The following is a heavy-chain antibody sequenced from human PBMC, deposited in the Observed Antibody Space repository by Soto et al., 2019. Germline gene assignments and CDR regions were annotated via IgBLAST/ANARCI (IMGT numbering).Heavy chain of an antibody. J-gene: IGHJ6*02. CDR2: IYYSGST. V-gene: IGHV4-30-4*01. CDR3: ARVGGYDFWSGYSDYYYYYGMDV. CDR1: GGSISSGNYY. Sequence: SETLSLTCTVSGGSISSGNYYWSWIRQPPGKGLEWIGYIYYSGSTYYNPSLKSRVNISVDTSKNQFSLKLSSVTAADTAVYYCARVGGYDFWSGYSDYYYYYGMDVWGQGTTVTVS. D-gene: IGHD3-3*01.